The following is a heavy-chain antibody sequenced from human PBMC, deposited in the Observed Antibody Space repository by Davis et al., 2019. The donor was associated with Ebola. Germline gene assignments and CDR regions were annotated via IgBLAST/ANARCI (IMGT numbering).Heavy chain of an antibody. CDR2: IYYSGST. J-gene: IGHJ6*02. D-gene: IGHD5-18*01. V-gene: IGHV4-59*08. CDR3: ARLRPTAMVFYGMDV. Sequence: SETLSLTCTVSGGSISSYYWSWIRQPPGKGLEWIGYIYYSGSTHYNPPLKSRVTISVDTSKNQLSLKLSSVTAADTAVYYCARLRPTAMVFYGMDVWGQGTTVTVSS. CDR1: GGSISSYY.